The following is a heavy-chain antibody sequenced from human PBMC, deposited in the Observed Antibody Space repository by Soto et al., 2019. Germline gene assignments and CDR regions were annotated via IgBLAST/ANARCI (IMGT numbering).Heavy chain of an antibody. Sequence: QVQLVQSGAEVKKPGASVKVSCKASGYSFSSYAISWVRQAPGQGLEWMGWISAHNGKTNYAQKLQGRVTMTTDTSTSTADMELRSLRSDDTAVYYCARVDTAMVTASYWGQGTLVTVSS. J-gene: IGHJ4*02. CDR1: GYSFSSYA. CDR3: ARVDTAMVTASY. CDR2: ISAHNGKT. V-gene: IGHV1-18*01. D-gene: IGHD5-18*01.